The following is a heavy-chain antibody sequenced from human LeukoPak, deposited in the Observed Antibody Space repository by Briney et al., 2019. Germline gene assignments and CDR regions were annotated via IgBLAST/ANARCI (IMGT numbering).Heavy chain of an antibody. Sequence: PSETLSLTCTVSGGSISSSSYYWGWIRQPPGTGLEWIGSIYYSGSTYYNPSLKSRVTISVDTSKNQFSLKLSSVTAADTAVYYCARGQLQTYYYGMDVWGQGTTVTVSS. V-gene: IGHV4-39*01. J-gene: IGHJ6*02. CDR2: IYYSGST. CDR3: ARGQLQTYYYGMDV. D-gene: IGHD6-6*01. CDR1: GGSISSSSYY.